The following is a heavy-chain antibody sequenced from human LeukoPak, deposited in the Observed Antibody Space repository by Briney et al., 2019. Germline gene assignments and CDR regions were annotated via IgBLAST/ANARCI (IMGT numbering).Heavy chain of an antibody. Sequence: GESLKISCEGSGSSFTSYGIDWVRQMPGKGLEWMGIIYPSNSDTRYSPSFQGQVTISADKSVSTAYLQWSSLKASDTAMYYCARHRHHDYWGQGTLDTVSS. CDR3: ARHRHHDY. CDR1: GSSFTSYG. J-gene: IGHJ4*02. CDR2: IYPSNSDT. V-gene: IGHV5-51*01.